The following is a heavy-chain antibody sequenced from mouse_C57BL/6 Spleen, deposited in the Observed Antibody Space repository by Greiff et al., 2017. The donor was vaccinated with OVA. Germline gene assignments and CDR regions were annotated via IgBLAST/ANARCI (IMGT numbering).Heavy chain of an antibody. CDR2: ISSGGDYI. CDR1: GFTFSSYT. Sequence: DVTLVESGEGLVKPGGSLKLSCAASGFTFSSYTMSWVRQTPEKRLEWVAYISSGGDYIYYADTVKGRFTISRDNARNTLYLQMSSLKSEDTAMYYCTRGSNYLYAMDYWGQGTSVTVSS. J-gene: IGHJ4*01. CDR3: TRGSNYLYAMDY. V-gene: IGHV5-9-1*02. D-gene: IGHD2-5*01.